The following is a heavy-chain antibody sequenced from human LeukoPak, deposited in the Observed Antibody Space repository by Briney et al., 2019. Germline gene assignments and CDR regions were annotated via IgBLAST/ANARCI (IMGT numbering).Heavy chain of an antibody. CDR3: ARGCRRARGVFFRADYYYMDV. V-gene: IGHV1-8*01. Sequence: GASVKVSCKASGYTFTSYDINWVRQATGQGLEWMGWMNPNRGNTGYAQKFQGRVIMTRNTSISTAYMELSSLRSEDTAVYYCARGCRRARGVFFRADYYYMDVWGKGTTVTVSS. CDR1: GYTFTSYD. D-gene: IGHD3-10*01. J-gene: IGHJ6*03. CDR2: MNPNRGNT.